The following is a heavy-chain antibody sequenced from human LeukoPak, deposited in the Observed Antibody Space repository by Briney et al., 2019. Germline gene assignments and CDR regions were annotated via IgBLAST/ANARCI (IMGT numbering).Heavy chain of an antibody. CDR1: GYTFVTYG. CDR2: ISTYNGNT. Sequence: ASVKVSCKASGYTFVTYGINWLRQAPGQGLEWMGWISTYNGNTKYAQKFQDRVTMTRDTSTNTVYMDLRSLRSDDTAVYYCAGDVAGLDSWGQGTLVTVSS. J-gene: IGHJ4*02. CDR3: AGDVAGLDS. D-gene: IGHD6-19*01. V-gene: IGHV1-18*01.